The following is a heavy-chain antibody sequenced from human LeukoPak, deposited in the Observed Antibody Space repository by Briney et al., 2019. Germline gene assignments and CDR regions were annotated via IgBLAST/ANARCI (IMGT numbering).Heavy chain of an antibody. Sequence: GGSLRLSCAASGFTFSSYWMSWVRQAPGKGLEWVANIKQDGSEKYYVDSVKGRFTISRDNAKNSLYLQMNSLRAEDTAVYYCARLGWELRPYYYYYYGMDVWGQGTTVTVSS. J-gene: IGHJ6*02. V-gene: IGHV3-7*01. CDR3: ARLGWELRPYYYYYYGMDV. D-gene: IGHD1-26*01. CDR1: GFTFSSYW. CDR2: IKQDGSEK.